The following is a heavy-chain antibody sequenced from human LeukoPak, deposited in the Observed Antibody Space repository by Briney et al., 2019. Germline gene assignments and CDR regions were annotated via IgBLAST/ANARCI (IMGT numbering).Heavy chain of an antibody. CDR3: ASLGAYCSSTSCPNWFDP. CDR1: GFTFDDYG. V-gene: IGHV3-20*04. J-gene: IGHJ5*02. D-gene: IGHD2-2*01. Sequence: RPGGSLRLSCAASGFTFDDYGMSWVRQAPGKGLEWVSGINWNGGSTGYADSVKGRFTISRDNAKNSLYLQMNSLRAEDTALYYCASLGAYCSSTSCPNWFDPWGQGTLVTVSS. CDR2: INWNGGST.